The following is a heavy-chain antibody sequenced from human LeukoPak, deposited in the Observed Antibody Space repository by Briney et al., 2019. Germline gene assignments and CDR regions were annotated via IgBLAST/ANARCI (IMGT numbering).Heavy chain of an antibody. CDR2: ISDICGST. V-gene: IGHV3-23*01. CDR1: GFTFSNYA. Sequence: PGGSLRLSCAASGFTFSNYAMTSVRQAPGKGLDWVSGISDICGSTYYADSVKGRFSISRDNSKNTLYLQMNGLRAEDTAVYYCAKSLSGGGYYFEYWGQGTLVTVSS. J-gene: IGHJ4*02. CDR3: AKSLSGGGYYFEY. D-gene: IGHD3-10*01.